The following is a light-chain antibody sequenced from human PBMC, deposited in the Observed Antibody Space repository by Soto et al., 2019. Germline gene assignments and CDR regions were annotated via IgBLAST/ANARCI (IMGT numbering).Light chain of an antibody. Sequence: QSALTKPASVSGSPGQSITISCTGTTSDIGRYNYVAWYQQHPGKAPKVMIYEVSNRPSWISNRFSGSKSGNTASMTISGLQAEDEAHYYCSSYTTSNTLVFGGGTKVTVL. CDR1: TSDIGRYNY. J-gene: IGLJ2*01. V-gene: IGLV2-14*01. CDR3: SSYTTSNTLV. CDR2: EVS.